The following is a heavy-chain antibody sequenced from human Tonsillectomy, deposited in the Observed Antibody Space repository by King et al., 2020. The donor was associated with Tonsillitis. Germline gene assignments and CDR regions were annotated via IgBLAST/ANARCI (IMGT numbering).Heavy chain of an antibody. CDR1: GFTFSTYA. Sequence: VQLVESGGGVVQPGRSLRLSCAASGFTFSTYAIHWVRQAPGKGLEWVAVISYDGNNKYYADSVKGRFTISRDNSKNTLYLQMNSLRAEDTAVYYCAGVGGDCSSNSCYGNYSYYMDVWGKGTTVTVSS. J-gene: IGHJ6*03. D-gene: IGHD2-2*01. CDR2: ISYDGNNK. CDR3: AGVGGDCSSNSCYGNYSYYMDV. V-gene: IGHV3-30*01.